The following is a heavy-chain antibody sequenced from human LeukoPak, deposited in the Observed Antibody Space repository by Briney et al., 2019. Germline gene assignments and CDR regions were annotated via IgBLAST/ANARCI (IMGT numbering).Heavy chain of an antibody. CDR2: ISSSSSYI. V-gene: IGHV3-21*01. D-gene: IGHD3-22*01. CDR3: ARGGVTMIVESGSWFDP. Sequence: GGSLRLSCAASGFTFSSYSMNWVRQAPGKGLEWVSSISSSSSYIYYADSVKGRFAISRDNAKNSLYLQMNSLRAEDTAVYYCARGGVTMIVESGSWFDPWGQGTLVTVSS. J-gene: IGHJ5*02. CDR1: GFTFSSYS.